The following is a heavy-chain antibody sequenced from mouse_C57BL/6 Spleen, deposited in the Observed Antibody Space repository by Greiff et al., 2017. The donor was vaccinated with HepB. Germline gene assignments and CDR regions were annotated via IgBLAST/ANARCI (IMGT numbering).Heavy chain of an antibody. J-gene: IGHJ3*01. D-gene: IGHD1-1*01. CDR3: TRDGSSSSWFAY. CDR2: IYPGNSDT. Sequence: VQLQQSGTVLVRPGASVKMSCKTSGYTFTSYWMHWVKQRPGQGLEWIGAIYPGNSDTSYNQKFKGKAKLTAVTSASTAYLELSSLTNEDSAVYYCTRDGSSSSWFAYWGQGTLVTVSA. V-gene: IGHV1-5*01. CDR1: GYTFTSYW.